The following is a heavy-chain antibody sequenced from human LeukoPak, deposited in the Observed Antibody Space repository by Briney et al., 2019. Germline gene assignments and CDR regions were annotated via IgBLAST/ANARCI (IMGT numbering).Heavy chain of an antibody. CDR2: ISSSSSYI. D-gene: IGHD2-21*02. J-gene: IGHJ4*02. Sequence: LXLSCAASGFTFSSYSMNWVRQAPGKGLEWVSSISSSSSYIYYADSVKGRFTISRDNAKNSLYLQMNRLRAEDTAVYYCAKSFVVVXATHWGQGTLXTVSS. V-gene: IGHV3-21*01. CDR3: AKSFVVVXATH. CDR1: GFTFSSYS.